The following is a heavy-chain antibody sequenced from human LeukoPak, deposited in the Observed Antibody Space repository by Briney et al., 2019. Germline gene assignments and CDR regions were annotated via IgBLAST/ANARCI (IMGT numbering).Heavy chain of an antibody. D-gene: IGHD4-17*01. CDR2: ISGSGGST. J-gene: IGHJ4*02. CDR3: ARGWDGDYAGYFDY. Sequence: GGTLRLSCAASGFTFSSYAMTWIRQAPGKGLEWVSSISGSGGSTDYADSVKGRFTISRDNSRNMVFLQMNSLRADDTAVYYCARGWDGDYAGYFDYWGQGTLVTVSS. CDR1: GFTFSSYA. V-gene: IGHV3-23*01.